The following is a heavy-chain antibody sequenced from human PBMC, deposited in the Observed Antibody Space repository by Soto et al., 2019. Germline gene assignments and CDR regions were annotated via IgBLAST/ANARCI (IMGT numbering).Heavy chain of an antibody. D-gene: IGHD1-1*01. CDR3: TRVQVTTGTPWKLFDY. J-gene: IGHJ4*02. Sequence: GGSLRLSCAASGLTVSNNYMTWVRQAPGKGLEWVSVLYSEGTTYYGDSVKDRFTTSRDYSKNTLYLQMNSLRAEDTAVYYCTRVQVTTGTPWKLFDYWGQGALVTVSS. CDR2: LYSEGTT. V-gene: IGHV3-66*01. CDR1: GLTVSNNY.